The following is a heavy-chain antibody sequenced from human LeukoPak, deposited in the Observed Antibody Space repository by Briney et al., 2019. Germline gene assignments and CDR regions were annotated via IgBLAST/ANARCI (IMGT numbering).Heavy chain of an antibody. CDR2: IRYDGSNK. J-gene: IGHJ4*02. Sequence: GGSLRLSCAASGFTFSSYGMHWVRQAPGKGLEWVAFIRYDGSNKYYADSVKGRFTISRDNSKNTLYLQMNSLRAEDTAVYYCARVVPPTDYGSGSYFWDPYYFDYWGQGTLVTVSS. V-gene: IGHV3-30*02. CDR3: ARVVPPTDYGSGSYFWDPYYFDY. D-gene: IGHD3-10*01. CDR1: GFTFSSYG.